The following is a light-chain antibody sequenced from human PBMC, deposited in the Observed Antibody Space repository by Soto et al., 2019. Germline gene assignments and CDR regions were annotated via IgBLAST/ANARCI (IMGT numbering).Light chain of an antibody. CDR1: QSIRSY. V-gene: IGKV1-39*01. CDR2: GAS. J-gene: IGKJ1*01. Sequence: DIQMTQSPSSLSASVGDRVTITCRASQSIRSYLNWYQQKPGKAPKVLIYGASNLQGGVPSRFSGSGSGTDFTLTISSLQPEDFAIYYCQQGYSTPPWTFGQGPRWKSN. CDR3: QQGYSTPPWT.